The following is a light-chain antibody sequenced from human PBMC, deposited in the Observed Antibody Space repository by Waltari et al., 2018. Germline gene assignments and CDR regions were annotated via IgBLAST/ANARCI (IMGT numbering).Light chain of an antibody. CDR2: SAS. CDR1: QSVSSY. V-gene: IGKV3-11*01. Sequence: EIVLTQSPATLSLSPGERATLPCRAIQSVSSYLAWYQQMPGQAPRLLIPSASTRATGIPARFSGSGSGTDFTLTISSLEPEDFAVYYCQQRSNWPRTFGQGTKVEIK. J-gene: IGKJ1*01. CDR3: QQRSNWPRT.